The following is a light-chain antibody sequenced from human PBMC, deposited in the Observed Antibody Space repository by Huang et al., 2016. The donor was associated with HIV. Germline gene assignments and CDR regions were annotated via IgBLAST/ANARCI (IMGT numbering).Light chain of an antibody. J-gene: IGKJ4*01. CDR2: GAS. V-gene: IGKV3-20*01. CDR1: QNVSDNF. CDR3: QQYVTSPLT. Sequence: IVLMQSPATLSLSAGERAALSCRASQNVSDNFLAWYQQRSGQAPRLLMHGASRRAFGVSDRFSGSGSGTDFTLTISKLDPGDSAVYYCQQYVTSPLTFGGGTKVE.